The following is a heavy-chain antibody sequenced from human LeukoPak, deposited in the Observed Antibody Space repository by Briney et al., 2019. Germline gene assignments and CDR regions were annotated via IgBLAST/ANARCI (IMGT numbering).Heavy chain of an antibody. D-gene: IGHD3-10*01. CDR1: GGSISSYY. Sequence: SETLSLTCTVSGGSISSYYWSWIRQPPGKGLEWIGEINHSGSTDYNSSLKSRVTISVDTSKKQFSLKVASVTAADTAVYYCSSRGPGVAYYAMDVWGQGTTVTVSS. CDR2: INHSGST. V-gene: IGHV4-34*01. CDR3: SSRGPGVAYYAMDV. J-gene: IGHJ6*02.